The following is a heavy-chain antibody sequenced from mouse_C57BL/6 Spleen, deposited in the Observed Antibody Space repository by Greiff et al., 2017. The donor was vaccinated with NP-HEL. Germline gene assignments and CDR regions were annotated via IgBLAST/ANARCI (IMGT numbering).Heavy chain of an antibody. J-gene: IGHJ2*01. V-gene: IGHV1-55*01. CDR1: GYTFTSYW. CDR2: IYPGSGST. Sequence: QVQLQQPGAELVKPGASVKMSCKASGYTFTSYWITWVKQRPGQGLEWIGDIYPGSGSTNYNEKFKSKATLTVDTSSSTAYMQLRSLTSVDSSVYYCAGVITTWYFDYWGQATTLTVSS. CDR3: AGVITTWYFDY. D-gene: IGHD1-1*01.